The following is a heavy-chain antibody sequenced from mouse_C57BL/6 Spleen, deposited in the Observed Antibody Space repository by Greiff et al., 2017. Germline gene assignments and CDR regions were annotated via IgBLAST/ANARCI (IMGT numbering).Heavy chain of an antibody. CDR2: IDPTSGGT. CDR1: GYTFTSYW. J-gene: IGHJ1*03. Sequence: QVQLQQPGAELVKPGASVKLSCKASGYTFTSYWMHWVKQRPGRGLEWIGRIDPTSGGTKYNEKFKSKATLTVDKPSSTAYMQLSSLTSEDSAVYYCASPYSSSSYWYFDVWGTGTTVTVSS. D-gene: IGHD1-1*01. V-gene: IGHV1-72*01. CDR3: ASPYSSSSYWYFDV.